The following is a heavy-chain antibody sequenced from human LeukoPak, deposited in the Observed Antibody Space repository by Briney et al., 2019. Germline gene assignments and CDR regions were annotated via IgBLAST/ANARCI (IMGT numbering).Heavy chain of an antibody. CDR1: GFTFSNFW. CDR2: INSDGSDT. V-gene: IGHV3-74*01. D-gene: IGHD3-22*01. J-gene: IGHJ4*02. CDR3: ARGPYYYDSSGYYGEGFDY. Sequence: GGSLRLSCAASGFTFSNFWMHWVRQAPGKGLVGVSRINSDGSDTRYADSVKGRFTISRDNAKNSLYLQMNSLRAEDTAVYYCARGPYYYDSSGYYGEGFDYWGQGTLVTVSS.